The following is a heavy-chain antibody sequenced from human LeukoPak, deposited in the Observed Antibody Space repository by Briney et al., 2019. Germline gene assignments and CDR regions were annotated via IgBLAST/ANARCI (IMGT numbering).Heavy chain of an antibody. V-gene: IGHV1-2*02. Sequence: ASVKVSCKASGYTFTGFYMHWVRQAPGHGLEWMGWINPNSGGTIYAQTLQGRVTMTRDTASSTAYRELCMLRSDDTAVYYCARFLGDCSSTSCYEVDYYNYYMDVWGKGTTVTVSS. D-gene: IGHD2-2*01. J-gene: IGHJ6*03. CDR1: GYTFTGFY. CDR3: ARFLGDCSSTSCYEVDYYNYYMDV. CDR2: INPNSGGT.